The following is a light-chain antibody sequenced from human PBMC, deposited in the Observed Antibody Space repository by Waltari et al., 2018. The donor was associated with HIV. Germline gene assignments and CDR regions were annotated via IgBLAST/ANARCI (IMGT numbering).Light chain of an antibody. CDR3: ATWDSTLGLEV. Sequence: QSALTQPPSVSAAPGQKITISCYGNDSNIGTNYVTCYHNLPGTATKLLIYSTTKRPSSLSARFSGSKSATSATLGITGLQTGDEGDYFCATWDSTLGLEVFGGGTRLTVL. CDR1: DSNIGTNY. J-gene: IGLJ2*01. CDR2: STT. V-gene: IGLV1-51*02.